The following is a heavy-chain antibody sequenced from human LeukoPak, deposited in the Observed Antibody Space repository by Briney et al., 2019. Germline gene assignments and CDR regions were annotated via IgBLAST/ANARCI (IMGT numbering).Heavy chain of an antibody. CDR2: IRCSGNNI. J-gene: IGHJ5*02. CDR1: GFTFSNYD. D-gene: IGHD4-17*01. CDR3: ARGGLAYGDTNWFDP. Sequence: GGSLRLSCAASGFTFSNYDMSWIRQAPGKGLEWVSYIRCSGNNIYYADSVKGRFTISRDNAKNSLYLQMNSLRAEDTAVYYCARGGLAYGDTNWFDPWGEGTLVTVSS. V-gene: IGHV3-11*04.